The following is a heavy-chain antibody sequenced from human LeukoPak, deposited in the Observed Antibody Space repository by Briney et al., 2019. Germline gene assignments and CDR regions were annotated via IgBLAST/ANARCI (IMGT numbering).Heavy chain of an antibody. CDR1: GFTFSSYG. Sequence: GGTLRLSCAASGFTFSSYGMSWVRQAPGKGLEWVSAISGSGGSTYYADSVKGRFTISRDNAKNSLYLQMNSLRAEDTAVYYCARNKDNYHYYMDVWGKGTTVTISS. J-gene: IGHJ6*03. CDR2: ISGSGGST. CDR3: ARNKDNYHYYMDV. D-gene: IGHD1/OR15-1a*01. V-gene: IGHV3-23*01.